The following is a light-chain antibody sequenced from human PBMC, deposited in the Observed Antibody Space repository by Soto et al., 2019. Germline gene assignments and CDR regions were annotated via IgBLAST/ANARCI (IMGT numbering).Light chain of an antibody. CDR2: GNS. J-gene: IGLJ3*02. Sequence: QSVLTQPPSVSGAPGQRVTISCTGSSSNIGAGSDVHWYQQLPGTAPKLLIYGNSNRPSGVPDRFSGSKSGTSASLAITGLQAEDEADYYCQSDDSSLNESVVFGGGTKLTVL. V-gene: IGLV1-40*01. CDR1: SSNIGAGSD. CDR3: QSDDSSLNESVV.